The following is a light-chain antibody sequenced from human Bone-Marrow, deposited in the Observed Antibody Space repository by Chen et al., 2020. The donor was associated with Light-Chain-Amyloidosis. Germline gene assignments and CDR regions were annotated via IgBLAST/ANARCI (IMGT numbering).Light chain of an antibody. CDR3: QVWDRSSDRPV. V-gene: IGLV3-21*02. J-gene: IGLJ3*02. CDR2: DDS. CDR1: NIGSTS. Sequence: SYVLTQPSSVSVAPGQTATIACGGNNIGSTSVHWYQQTPGQAPLLVGYDDSDRPSGIPERLSGSHSGNTATRTSSRVEAGDEADYYCQVWDRSSDRPVFGGGTKLTVL.